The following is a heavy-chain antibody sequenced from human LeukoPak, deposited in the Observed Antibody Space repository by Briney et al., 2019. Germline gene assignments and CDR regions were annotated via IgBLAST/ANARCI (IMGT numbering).Heavy chain of an antibody. Sequence: GLSLRLSCAASGFTVSSNYMSWVRQAPGKGLEWGSVICIGGSTYYADSVKGRFTISRDNSKNTLYLQLNSLRAEDTAVYYCARGGSRPLYYYYYGMDVWGQGTTVTVS. CDR1: GFTVSSNY. CDR2: ICIGGST. V-gene: IGHV3-53*01. CDR3: ARGGSRPLYYYYYGMDV. J-gene: IGHJ6*02. D-gene: IGHD1-26*01.